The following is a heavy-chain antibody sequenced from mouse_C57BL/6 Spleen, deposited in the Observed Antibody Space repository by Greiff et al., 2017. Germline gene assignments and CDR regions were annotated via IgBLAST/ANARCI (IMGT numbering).Heavy chain of an antibody. CDR1: GYAFSSYW. Sequence: VKLMESGAELVKPGASVKISCKASGYAFSSYWMNWVKQRPGKGLEWIGQIYPGDGDTNYNGKFKGKATLTADKSSSTAYMQLSSLTSEDSAVYFCARVGASYYFDYWGQGTTLTVSS. D-gene: IGHD3-1*01. CDR3: ARVGASYYFDY. J-gene: IGHJ2*01. CDR2: IYPGDGDT. V-gene: IGHV1-80*01.